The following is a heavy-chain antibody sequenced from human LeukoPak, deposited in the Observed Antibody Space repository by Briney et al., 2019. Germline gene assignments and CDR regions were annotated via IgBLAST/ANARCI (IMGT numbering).Heavy chain of an antibody. V-gene: IGHV3-21*01. D-gene: IGHD3-22*01. CDR1: GFTFSSYS. CDR3: AREWLLLDY. J-gene: IGHJ4*02. CDR2: ISSSSSSYI. Sequence: GGSLRLSCAASGFTFSSYSMKWVRQAPGKGLEWVSSISSSSSSYIYYADSVKGRFTISRDNAKKSLYLRMNSLRAEDTAAYYCAREWLLLDYWGQGTLVTVSS.